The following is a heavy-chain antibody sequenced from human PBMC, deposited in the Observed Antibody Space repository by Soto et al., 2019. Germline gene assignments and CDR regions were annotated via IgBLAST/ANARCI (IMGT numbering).Heavy chain of an antibody. V-gene: IGHV5-51*01. D-gene: IGHD6-13*01. CDR1: GYSFTTYW. CDR3: ARNEIAGNSVDF. Sequence: PGESLKISCKSSGYSFTTYWIGWVRQMPGKGLEWMGIIYPGDSDTRYSPSFQGQVTISADKSISTAYLQWSSLKASDSAMFHCARNEIAGNSVDFGGQGTLVSVSS. J-gene: IGHJ4*02. CDR2: IYPGDSDT.